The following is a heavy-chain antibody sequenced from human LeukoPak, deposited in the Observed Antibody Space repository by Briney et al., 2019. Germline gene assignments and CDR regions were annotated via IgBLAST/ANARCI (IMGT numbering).Heavy chain of an antibody. D-gene: IGHD3-10*01. J-gene: IGHJ6*02. Sequence: SETLSLTCTVSGGSISNGDYYWSWIRQPPGKGLEWIGYIYYSGSTYYNPSLKSRVTISVDTSKNQFSLKLSSVTAADTAVYYCARVAVRFGVLDYYGMDVWGQGTTVTDSS. CDR2: IYYSGST. V-gene: IGHV4-30-4*01. CDR3: ARVAVRFGVLDYYGMDV. CDR1: GGSISNGDYY.